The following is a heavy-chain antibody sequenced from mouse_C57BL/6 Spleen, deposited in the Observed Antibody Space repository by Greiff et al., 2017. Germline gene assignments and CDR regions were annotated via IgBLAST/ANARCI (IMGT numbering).Heavy chain of an antibody. V-gene: IGHV3-5*01. J-gene: IGHJ2*01. CDR2: IYYSGTI. CDR3: ARDGGDGYYSTPFDY. D-gene: IGHD2-3*01. CDR1: GISITTGNYR. Sequence: EVQLQQSGPGLVKPSQTVFLTCTVTGISITTGNYRWSWIRQFPGNKLEWIGYIYYSGTITYNPSLTSRTTITRDTPKNQFFLEMNSLTAEDTATYYCARDGGDGYYSTPFDYWGQGTTLTVSS.